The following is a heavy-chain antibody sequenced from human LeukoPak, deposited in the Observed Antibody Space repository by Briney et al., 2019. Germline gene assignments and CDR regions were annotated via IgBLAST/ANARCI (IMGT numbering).Heavy chain of an antibody. CDR1: GGTFSSYA. V-gene: IGHV1-18*01. Sequence: AASVKVSCKASGGTFSSYAISWVRQAPGQGLEWMGWISAYNGNTNYAQMLQGRVTMTTDTSTSTAYMELRSLRSDDTAVYYCARARGSGSYYDTYYYYYMDVWGKGTTVIVSS. D-gene: IGHD3-10*01. CDR2: ISAYNGNT. J-gene: IGHJ6*03. CDR3: ARARGSGSYYDTYYYYYMDV.